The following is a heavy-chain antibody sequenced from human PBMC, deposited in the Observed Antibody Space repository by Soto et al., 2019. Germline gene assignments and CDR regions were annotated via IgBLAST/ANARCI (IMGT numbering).Heavy chain of an antibody. D-gene: IGHD3-9*01. CDR1: GFTFSSYA. Sequence: PGGSLRLSCAASGFTFSSYAMSWVRQAPGKGLEWVSAISGSGGSTYYADSVKGRFTISRDNSKNTLYLQMNSLRAEDTAVYYCAKAGEILTGYSNWFDPWGQGTLVTVSS. CDR2: ISGSGGST. J-gene: IGHJ5*02. V-gene: IGHV3-23*01. CDR3: AKAGEILTGYSNWFDP.